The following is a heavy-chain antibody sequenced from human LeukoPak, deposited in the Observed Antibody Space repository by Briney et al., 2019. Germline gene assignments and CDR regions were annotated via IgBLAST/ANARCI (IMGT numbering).Heavy chain of an antibody. Sequence: ASVKVSCKASGGTFSSYAISWVRQAPGQGLEWMGGIIPIFGTANYAQKFQGRVTITTDESTSTAYMELSSLRSEDTAVYYCAKGLQQLPSYYYMAVWGKGTPVTV. CDR3: AKGLQQLPSYYYMAV. CDR2: IIPIFGTA. V-gene: IGHV1-69*05. CDR1: GGTFSSYA. D-gene: IGHD6-13*01. J-gene: IGHJ6*03.